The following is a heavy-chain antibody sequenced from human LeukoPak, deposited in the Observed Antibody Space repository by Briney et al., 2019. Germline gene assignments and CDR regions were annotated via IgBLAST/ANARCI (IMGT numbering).Heavy chain of an antibody. D-gene: IGHD3-10*01. Sequence: PGGSLRLSCAVSGFTFTDYWFHWVRQAPGQGLEWVSRVKSDGGGINYGDSVKGRFTMSRDNAKNTLYLQMNSLRAEDTAVYYCARQAGSEFDYWGQGSLVTVSS. CDR1: GFTFTDYW. CDR2: VKSDGGGI. J-gene: IGHJ4*02. CDR3: ARQAGSEFDY. V-gene: IGHV3-74*01.